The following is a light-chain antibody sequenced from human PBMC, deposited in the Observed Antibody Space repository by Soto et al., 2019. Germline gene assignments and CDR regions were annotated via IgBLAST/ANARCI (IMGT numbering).Light chain of an antibody. CDR3: QQHNSYSVT. CDR2: DAS. CDR1: QSISSW. V-gene: IGKV1-5*01. Sequence: DIQMTQSPSTLSASVGDRVTITCRASQSISSWLAWYQQKPGKAPKLLIYDASSLESGVPSRFSGSGSGTEFTLTISSLQPDDSAAYYCQQHNSYSVTFGQGTEVEIK. J-gene: IGKJ1*01.